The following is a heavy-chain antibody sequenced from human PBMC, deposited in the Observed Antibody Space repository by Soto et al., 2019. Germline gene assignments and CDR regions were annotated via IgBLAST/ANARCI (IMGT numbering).Heavy chain of an antibody. Sequence: EVQLLGSGGGLVQPGGSLRLSCAASALTFISYAMNWVRQSRGKGLQWVSAISGGGDATFYADSVKGRFTISRDNSRNTVTLQMNSLGADDTAVYYCARKVPGSTTRPNYWYVDLWGRGTLVTVSS. CDR1: ALTFISYA. CDR2: ISGGGDAT. J-gene: IGHJ2*01. V-gene: IGHV3-23*01. CDR3: ARKVPGSTTRPNYWYVDL. D-gene: IGHD3-10*01.